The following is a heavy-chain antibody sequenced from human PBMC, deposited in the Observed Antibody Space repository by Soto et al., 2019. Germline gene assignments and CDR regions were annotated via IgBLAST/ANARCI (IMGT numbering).Heavy chain of an antibody. J-gene: IGHJ3*02. D-gene: IGHD3-16*02. CDR3: ARERRRFGGVIVGGAFDI. CDR1: GGTFSSYA. CDR2: IIPIFGTA. Sequence: SVKVSCKASGGTFSSYAISWVRQAPGQGLEWMGGIIPIFGTANYAQKFQGRVTITADESTSTAYMELSSLRSEDTAVYYCARERRRFGGVIVGGAFDIWGQGTMVTVSS. V-gene: IGHV1-69*13.